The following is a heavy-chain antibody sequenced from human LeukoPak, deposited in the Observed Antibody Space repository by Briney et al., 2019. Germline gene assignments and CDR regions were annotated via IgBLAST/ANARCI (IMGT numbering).Heavy chain of an antibody. Sequence: PGGSLRLSCAVSGFTFSDYFMTWIHQAPGKGLEWVSYISGSGNNKYYADSVRGRFTISRDNTKNSLYLQMNSLRVEDTAVYYCATSQSSVAGIVGDWGQGTLVTVSS. V-gene: IGHV3-11*04. D-gene: IGHD6-19*01. CDR2: ISGSGNNK. CDR1: GFTFSDYF. CDR3: ATSQSSVAGIVGD. J-gene: IGHJ4*02.